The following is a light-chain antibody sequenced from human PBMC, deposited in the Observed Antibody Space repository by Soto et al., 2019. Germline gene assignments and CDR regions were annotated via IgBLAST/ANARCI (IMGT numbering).Light chain of an antibody. Sequence: DIQMTQSPSSLSASVGDRVTITCRASQTIKRYLNWYQQKPGKAPILLIYSASSLQIGVPSRISASGSGTEFTLTITSLQPEDFATYYCQQSYNHPRTFGQGTKVEIK. J-gene: IGKJ1*01. CDR2: SAS. V-gene: IGKV1-39*01. CDR3: QQSYNHPRT. CDR1: QTIKRY.